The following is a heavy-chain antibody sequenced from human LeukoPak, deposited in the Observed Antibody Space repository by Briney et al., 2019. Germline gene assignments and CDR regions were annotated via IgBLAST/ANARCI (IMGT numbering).Heavy chain of an antibody. CDR2: IYYSGST. Sequence: TSETLSLTCTVSGGSISSYFWSWIRQPPGKGLEWIGYIYYSGSTNYNPSLKSRVTISVDTSKNQFSLKLSSVTAADAAVYYCARRYTSSWYFDYWGQGTLVTVSS. V-gene: IGHV4-59*01. CDR3: ARRYTSSWYFDY. J-gene: IGHJ4*02. CDR1: GGSISSYF. D-gene: IGHD6-13*01.